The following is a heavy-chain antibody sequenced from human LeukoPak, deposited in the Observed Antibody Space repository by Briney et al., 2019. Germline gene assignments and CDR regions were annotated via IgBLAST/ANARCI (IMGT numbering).Heavy chain of an antibody. CDR1: GGSISSYY. CDR2: IYYSGST. J-gene: IGHJ6*03. Sequence: SGTLSLTCTVSGGSISSYYWSWIRQPPGKGLEWIGYIYYSGSTNYNPSLKSRVTISVDTSKNQFSLKLSSVTAADTAVYYCARGIAAAGYYYYYYMDVWGKGTTVTVSS. V-gene: IGHV4-59*01. CDR3: ARGIAAAGYYYYYYMDV. D-gene: IGHD6-13*01.